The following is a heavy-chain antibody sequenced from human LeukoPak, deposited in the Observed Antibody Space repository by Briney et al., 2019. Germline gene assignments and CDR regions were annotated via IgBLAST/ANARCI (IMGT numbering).Heavy chain of an antibody. Sequence: PSETLSLTCTVSGGSISRYYWSWLRQPPGKGLEWIGYIYFSGSTNHNPSLKSRVTMSVDTSKNQFSVKLSSVTTADTAVYYCARHDMDVAGGGLDYFDHWGQGTLVTVSS. V-gene: IGHV4-59*08. CDR3: ARHDMDVAGGGLDYFDH. CDR1: GGSISRYY. J-gene: IGHJ4*02. D-gene: IGHD1-26*01. CDR2: IYFSGST.